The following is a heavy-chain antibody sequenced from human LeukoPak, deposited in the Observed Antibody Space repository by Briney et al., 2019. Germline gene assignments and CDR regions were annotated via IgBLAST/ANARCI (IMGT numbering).Heavy chain of an antibody. CDR3: ARDATGDRGLIDY. CDR2: INTNSGGT. J-gene: IGHJ4*02. V-gene: IGHV1-2*02. Sequence: ASVKVSCKASGYSFTGYYMHWVRQAPGQGLEWMGWINTNSGGTNYARKLQGRVTMTRDTSISTAYMELSRLRSDDTAVYYCARDATGDRGLIDYGGQGTLVTVSS. CDR1: GYSFTGYY. D-gene: IGHD7-27*01.